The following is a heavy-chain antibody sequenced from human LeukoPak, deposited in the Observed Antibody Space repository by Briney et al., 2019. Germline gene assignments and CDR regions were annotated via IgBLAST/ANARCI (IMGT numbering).Heavy chain of an antibody. Sequence: GGSLRLSCAASGFTFDDYTMHWVRQAPGKGLEWVSLISWDGGSTYYADSVKGRFTISRDNSKNSLYLQMNSLRTEDTALYYCAKGPGAAASYYMDVWGKGTTVTVSS. CDR3: AKGPGAAASYYMDV. CDR2: ISWDGGST. J-gene: IGHJ6*03. V-gene: IGHV3-43*01. CDR1: GFTFDDYT. D-gene: IGHD6-13*01.